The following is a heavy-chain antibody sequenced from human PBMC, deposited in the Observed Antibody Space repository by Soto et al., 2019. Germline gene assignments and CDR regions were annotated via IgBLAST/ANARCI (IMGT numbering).Heavy chain of an antibody. D-gene: IGHD6-19*01. CDR2: ISYDGSNK. V-gene: IGHV3-30-3*01. CDR3: AKALGIAVAGQNPDY. CDR1: GFTFSSYA. Sequence: PGGSLRLSCAASGFTFSSYAMHWVRQAPGKGLEWVAVISYDGSNKYYADSVKGRFTISRDNSKNTLYLQMNSLRAEDTAVYYCAKALGIAVAGQNPDYWGQGTLVTVSS. J-gene: IGHJ4*02.